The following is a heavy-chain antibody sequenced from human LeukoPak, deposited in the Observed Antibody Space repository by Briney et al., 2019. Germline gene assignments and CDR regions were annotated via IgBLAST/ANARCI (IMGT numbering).Heavy chain of an antibody. CDR3: ARLLRFFPLGAFDI. D-gene: IGHD3-3*01. CDR2: INPNSGGK. Sequence: GSVKGFCRASGYTFTDYYMHWVRQAPGQRLEWMGWINPNSGGKNHAEKFQGRFTMTRDTSISTVYMELSRLRSDDTAVYYCARLLRFFPLGAFDIWGQGTMVTVSS. CDR1: GYTFTDYY. J-gene: IGHJ3*02. V-gene: IGHV1-2*02.